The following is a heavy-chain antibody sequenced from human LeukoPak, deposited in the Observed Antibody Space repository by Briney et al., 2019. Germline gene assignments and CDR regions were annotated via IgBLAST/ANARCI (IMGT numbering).Heavy chain of an antibody. D-gene: IGHD1-1*01. CDR1: GGSISSGGYS. Sequence: SQTLSLTCTVSGGSISSGGYSWSWIRQHPGKGLEWIGYIYYSGSTYYNPSLKSRVTISVDTSKNQFSLKLSSVTAADTAVYYRARAGLDYYDTWGQGTLVTVSS. J-gene: IGHJ4*02. V-gene: IGHV4-31*03. CDR2: IYYSGST. CDR3: ARAGLDYYDT.